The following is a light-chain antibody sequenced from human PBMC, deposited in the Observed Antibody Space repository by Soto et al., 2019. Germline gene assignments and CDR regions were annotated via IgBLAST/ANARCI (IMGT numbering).Light chain of an antibody. CDR1: QSISSY. CDR2: AAS. V-gene: IGKV1-39*01. CDR3: QQSYSTPQFT. Sequence: DIQMTQSPSSLSASVGDRVTITCRASQSISSYLNWYQQKPGKGPKHLIYAASSLQSGVPSRFSGRGSGTDFTLTTSSLQPEDFATYYCQQSYSTPQFTFGPGTKVDIK. J-gene: IGKJ3*01.